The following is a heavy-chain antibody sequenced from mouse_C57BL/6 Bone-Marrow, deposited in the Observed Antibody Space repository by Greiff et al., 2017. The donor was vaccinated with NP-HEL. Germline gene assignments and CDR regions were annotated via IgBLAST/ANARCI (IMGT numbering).Heavy chain of an antibody. J-gene: IGHJ4*01. Sequence: EVQLVESGGGLVQPGGSLSLSCAASGFTFTDHYMSWVRQPPGKALEWLGFIRTKANGFTTEYSASVKVRFTISRDNSQRILYLQMNALRAEDSATWYCAKTVIYDDAGAGFYAMDYWGQGTSVTVSS. CDR3: AKTVIYDDAGAGFYAMDY. CDR1: GFTFTDHY. CDR2: IRTKANGFTT. V-gene: IGHV7-3*01. D-gene: IGHD2-3*01.